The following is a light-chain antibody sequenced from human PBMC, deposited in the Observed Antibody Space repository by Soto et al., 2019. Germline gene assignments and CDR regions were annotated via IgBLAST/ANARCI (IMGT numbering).Light chain of an antibody. CDR3: QQYNDWPQT. Sequence: EILLTQSPVTLSVSPGERATLSCTASQRIGSNLAWYQQKPGQAPRLLIYGASTRAAGIPDTFTGTGSATAFTLTISSLHSDDVEVYYCQQYNDWPQTFGQGTKVDI. J-gene: IGKJ1*01. V-gene: IGKV3-15*01. CDR2: GAS. CDR1: QRIGSN.